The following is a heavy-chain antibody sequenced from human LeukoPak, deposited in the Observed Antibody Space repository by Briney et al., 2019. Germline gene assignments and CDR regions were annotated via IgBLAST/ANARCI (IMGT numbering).Heavy chain of an antibody. CDR3: ARVYRRYFDY. V-gene: IGHV3-74*01. J-gene: IGHJ4*02. Sequence: GGSLRLSCAASGFTFSNYWTHWVRQDPGKGLVWVSYINPDGSNTNYADSVKGRFTISRDNAKNALYLQMNSLRAEDTAVYYCARVYRRYFDYWGQGTLVTVSS. CDR1: GFTFSNYW. D-gene: IGHD1-14*01. CDR2: INPDGSNT.